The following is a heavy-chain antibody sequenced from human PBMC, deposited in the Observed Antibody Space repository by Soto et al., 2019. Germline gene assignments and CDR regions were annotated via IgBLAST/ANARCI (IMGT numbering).Heavy chain of an antibody. D-gene: IGHD3-22*01. V-gene: IGHV1-46*01. CDR2: IGPSRGST. Sequence: ASVKVSCKASGYIFSSYYMHWVRQAPGGGLEWMGFIGPSRGSTSYAQKFQGRVTMTRDMSTSTVYMELSSLTSGDTAVYYCARNDNSGLDYWGQGTLVTVS. CDR3: ARNDNSGLDY. CDR1: GYIFSSYY. J-gene: IGHJ4*02.